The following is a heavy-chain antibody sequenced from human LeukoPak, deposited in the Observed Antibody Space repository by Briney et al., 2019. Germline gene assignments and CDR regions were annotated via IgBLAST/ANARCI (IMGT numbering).Heavy chain of an antibody. D-gene: IGHD6-6*01. CDR1: AFTFSNYG. Sequence: GGSLRLSCAASAFTFSNYGMNWVRQTPGKGLEWVSYISSTSTTKSYADSVRGRFTISRDNAKNSLYLQMTSLRAEDTAVYYCARGGAARPDYWGQGTLVTVSS. CDR3: ARGGAARPDY. J-gene: IGHJ4*02. CDR2: ISSTSTTK. V-gene: IGHV3-48*01.